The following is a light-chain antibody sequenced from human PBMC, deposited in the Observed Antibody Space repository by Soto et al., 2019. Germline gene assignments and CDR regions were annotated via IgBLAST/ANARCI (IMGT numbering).Light chain of an antibody. J-gene: IGKJ5*01. CDR2: WAS. Sequence: DIVMTQYPDSLAVSLGERATINCKSSRSILSSSNNKNYLAWYQQKPGQPPKLVVYWASTRDSGVPERFSGSGSGSDLTLAISSLQAEDVEVYYCQQYYNSPITFGQGTRLEIK. CDR3: QQYYNSPIT. V-gene: IGKV4-1*01. CDR1: RSILSSSNNKNY.